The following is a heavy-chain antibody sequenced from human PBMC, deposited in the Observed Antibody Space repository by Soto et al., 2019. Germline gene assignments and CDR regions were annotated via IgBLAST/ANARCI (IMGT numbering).Heavy chain of an antibody. CDR1: GGTFSSYA. Sequence: SVKVSCKASGGTFSSYAISWVRQASGQGLEWMGGIIPICGTANYAQKFQGRVTMTADASTSTAYMELSSLRSEDTAVYYCARGRLRFLEWLLPSADYYYYYYMDVWGKGTTVTVSS. V-gene: IGHV1-69*13. D-gene: IGHD3-3*01. CDR3: ARGRLRFLEWLLPSADYYYYYYMDV. J-gene: IGHJ6*03. CDR2: IIPICGTA.